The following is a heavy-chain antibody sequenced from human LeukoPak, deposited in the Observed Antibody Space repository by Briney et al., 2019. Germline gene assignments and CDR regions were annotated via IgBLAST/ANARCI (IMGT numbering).Heavy chain of an antibody. Sequence: GGSLRLSCAASGFTFDDYGMSWVRQAPGKGLEWVSGINWNGGSTGYADSVKGRFTISRDNAKNSLYLQMNSLRAEDTALYYCARRKDSSGYYSDFDYWGQGTLVTVSS. V-gene: IGHV3-20*04. J-gene: IGHJ4*02. CDR1: GFTFDDYG. D-gene: IGHD3-22*01. CDR2: INWNGGST. CDR3: ARRKDSSGYYSDFDY.